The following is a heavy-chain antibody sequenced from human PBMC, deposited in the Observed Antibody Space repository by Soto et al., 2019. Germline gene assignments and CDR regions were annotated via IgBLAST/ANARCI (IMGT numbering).Heavy chain of an antibody. CDR2: IIPVFGIA. D-gene: IGHD2-2*01. CDR1: GGTFSRYS. J-gene: IGHJ6*02. V-gene: IGHV1-69*08. CDR3: AREDRDRETGLVPAAIDGMDV. Sequence: QVQLVQSGAEVKKPGSSVKVSCKASGGTFSRYSFTWVRQAPGHGLEWMGRIIPVFGIASYAQKFQGRVTITADNCTSTAYMELSSLRSEDTAVYYCAREDRDRETGLVPAAIDGMDVWGQGTTVTVSS.